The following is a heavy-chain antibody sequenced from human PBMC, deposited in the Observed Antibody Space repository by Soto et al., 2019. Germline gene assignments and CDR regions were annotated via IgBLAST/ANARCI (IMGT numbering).Heavy chain of an antibody. J-gene: IGHJ4*02. CDR2: IYAGGTT. CDR3: ARGLHSESMYLSLAAY. Sequence: EVQLVESGGGLVQPGGSLRLSCAGSGFTVSRIYMTWLRQTPGKGLEWVSVIYAGGTTYYAYSVKGRFMISTDISSNTLSLQMDNLRVEDTAVYYCARGLHSESMYLSLAAYWGQGMVVAVSS. D-gene: IGHD2-2*01. V-gene: IGHV3-66*01. CDR1: GFTVSRIY.